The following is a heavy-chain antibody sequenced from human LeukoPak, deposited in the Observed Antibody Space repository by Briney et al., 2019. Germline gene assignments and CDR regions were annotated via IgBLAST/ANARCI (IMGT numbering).Heavy chain of an antibody. CDR3: ARDRMTGYCSSTSCYEGGYNWFDP. Sequence: GASVKVSCKASGGTFSSYAISWVRQAPGQGLEWMGGIIPIFGTANYAQKFQGRVTITADESTSTAYMELNSLRSEDTAVYYCARDRMTGYCSSTSCYEGGYNWFDPWGQGTLVTVSS. CDR2: IIPIFGTA. D-gene: IGHD2-2*01. V-gene: IGHV1-69*13. J-gene: IGHJ5*02. CDR1: GGTFSSYA.